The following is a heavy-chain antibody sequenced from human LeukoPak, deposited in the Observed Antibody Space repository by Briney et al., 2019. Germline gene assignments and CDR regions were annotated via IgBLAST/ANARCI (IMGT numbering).Heavy chain of an antibody. CDR3: ARDATTAVGWVYMDV. CDR2: ISSCSSYI. D-gene: IGHD1-1*01. V-gene: IGHV3-21*01. Sequence: TGGSLRLSCAASGFTFSTYNMNWVRQAPGKGLEWVSSISSCSSYIYNADSVKGRFTISRDNAKNSLYLQMNSLRVEDTALYFCARDATTAVGWVYMDVWGKGTTVTISS. CDR1: GFTFSTYN. J-gene: IGHJ6*03.